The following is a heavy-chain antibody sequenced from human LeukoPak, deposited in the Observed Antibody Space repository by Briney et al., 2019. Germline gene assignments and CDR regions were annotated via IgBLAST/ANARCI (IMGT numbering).Heavy chain of an antibody. D-gene: IGHD6-13*01. V-gene: IGHV4-59*01. CDR3: ARRKAAAGDTWFDY. CDR2: IYSTGPT. J-gene: IGHJ5*01. Sequence: SETLSLTCTVSGGSISTYSWTWIRQTPGKGLEWLGYIYSTGPTTYNPSLKSRVTLSIDTSKSHFSLNLSSVTTADSAVYFCARRKAAAGDTWFDYWGQGTLVTVSS. CDR1: GGSISTYS.